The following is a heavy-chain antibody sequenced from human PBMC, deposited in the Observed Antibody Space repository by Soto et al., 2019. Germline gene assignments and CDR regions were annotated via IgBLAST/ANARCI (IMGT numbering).Heavy chain of an antibody. V-gene: IGHV3-74*01. CDR2: INGDGSST. Sequence: EVQLVESGGGLVQPGGSLRLSCAASGFTFSRYWMHWVRQAPGKGLVWVSHINGDGSSTYYADSVKGRFTISRDNAKNTLFLQMNSLRAEDTAVYYCAREAHGYSYSHWGQGTLVTVSS. CDR1: GFTFSRYW. D-gene: IGHD5-18*01. J-gene: IGHJ1*01. CDR3: AREAHGYSYSH.